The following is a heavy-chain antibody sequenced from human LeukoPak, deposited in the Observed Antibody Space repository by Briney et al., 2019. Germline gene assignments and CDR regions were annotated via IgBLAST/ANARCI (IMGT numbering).Heavy chain of an antibody. D-gene: IGHD6-19*01. J-gene: IGHJ3*02. CDR3: ARVIAVAGTFAFDI. V-gene: IGHV2-70*01. CDR1: GFSLSTSGMC. CDR2: IDWDDDK. Sequence: SGPALVKPTQTLTLTYTFSGFSLSTSGMCVSWIRQPPGKALEWLALIDWDDDKYYSTSLKTRLTISKDTSKNQVVLTMTNMDPVDTATYYCARVIAVAGTFAFDIWGQGTMVTVSS.